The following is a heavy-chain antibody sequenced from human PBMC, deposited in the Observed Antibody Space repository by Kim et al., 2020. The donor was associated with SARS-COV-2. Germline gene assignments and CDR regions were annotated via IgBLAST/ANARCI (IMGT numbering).Heavy chain of an antibody. CDR1: GGTFSSYA. CDR2: IIPILGIA. Sequence: SVKVSCKSSGGTFSSYAISWVRQAPGQGLEWMGRIIPILGIANYAQKFQGRVTITADKSTSTAYMELSSLRSEDTAVYYCAGDYGDYGGWFDPWGQGTL. V-gene: IGHV1-69*04. D-gene: IGHD4-17*01. J-gene: IGHJ5*02. CDR3: AGDYGDYGGWFDP.